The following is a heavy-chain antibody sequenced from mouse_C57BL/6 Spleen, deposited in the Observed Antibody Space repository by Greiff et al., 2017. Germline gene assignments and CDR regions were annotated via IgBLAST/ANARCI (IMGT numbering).Heavy chain of an antibody. V-gene: IGHV6-6*01. D-gene: IGHD1-1*01. J-gene: IGHJ2*01. CDR1: GFTFSDAW. Sequence: RGGSMKLSCAASGFTFSDAWMDWVRQSPEKGLEWVAEIRNKANNHATYYAESVKGRFTISRDDSKSSVYLQMNSLRAEDTGIYYCTRTYYYGSSYDYWGQGTTLTVSS. CDR2: IRNKANNHAT. CDR3: TRTYYYGSSYDY.